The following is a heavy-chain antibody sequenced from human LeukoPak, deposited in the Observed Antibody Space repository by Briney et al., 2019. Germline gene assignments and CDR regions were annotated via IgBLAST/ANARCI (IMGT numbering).Heavy chain of an antibody. CDR2: ISSSGTFI. CDR3: ARANYYDISGYDY. CDR1: GFTFSSYR. V-gene: IGHV3-21*01. J-gene: IGHJ4*02. D-gene: IGHD3-22*01. Sequence: GGSLRLSCTASGFTFSSYRMNWVRQAPGKGLEWVSSISSSGTFIYYADSVKGRFTISRDNAKNSLYLQMNSLRAEDTAVYYCARANYYDISGYDYWGQGTLVTVSS.